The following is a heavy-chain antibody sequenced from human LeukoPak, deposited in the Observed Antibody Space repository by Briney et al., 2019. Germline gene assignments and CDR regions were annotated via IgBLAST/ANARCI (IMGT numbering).Heavy chain of an antibody. J-gene: IGHJ4*02. Sequence: SETLSLTCAVYGGSFSGHYWSWIRQPPGKGLEWIGEINHSGSTNYNPSLRSRVAMSLDRDNNQFSLSLRSVTAADTAVYYCTRESRPFCPFAFWGQGVLVTVSS. CDR3: TRESRPFCPFAF. CDR1: GGSFSGHY. V-gene: IGHV4-34*01. CDR2: INHSGST. D-gene: IGHD2-2*01.